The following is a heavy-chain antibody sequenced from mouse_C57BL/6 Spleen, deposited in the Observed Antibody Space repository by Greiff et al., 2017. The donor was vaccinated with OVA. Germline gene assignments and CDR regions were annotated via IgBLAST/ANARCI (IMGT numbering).Heavy chain of an antibody. CDR1: GYTFTSYD. CDR3: ARGGDYDEDAMDY. V-gene: IGHV1-85*01. CDR2: IYPRDGST. J-gene: IGHJ4*01. Sequence: VQRVESGPELVKPGASVKLSCKASGYTFTSYDINWVKQRPGQGLEWIGWIYPRDGSTQYNEKFKGKATLTVDTSSSTAYMELHSLTSEDSAVYFCARGGDYDEDAMDYWGQGTSVTVSS. D-gene: IGHD2-4*01.